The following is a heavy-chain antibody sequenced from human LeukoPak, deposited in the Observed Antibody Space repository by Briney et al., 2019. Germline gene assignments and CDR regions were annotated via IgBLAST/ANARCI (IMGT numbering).Heavy chain of an antibody. CDR2: IYTSGST. J-gene: IGHJ3*02. Sequence: SETLSLTCTVSGGSISSGSYYWSWIRQPAGKGLEWIGRIYTSGSTNYNPSLKSRVTISVDTSKNQFSLKLSSVTAADTAVHYCASFRAFDIWGQGTMVTVSS. CDR1: GGSISSGSYY. V-gene: IGHV4-61*02. CDR3: ASFRAFDI.